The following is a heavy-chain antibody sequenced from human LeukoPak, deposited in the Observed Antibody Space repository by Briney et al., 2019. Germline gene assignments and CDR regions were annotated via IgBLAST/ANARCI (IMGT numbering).Heavy chain of an antibody. V-gene: IGHV3-43D*03. CDR3: AKGPRLERGYSYGYFHY. D-gene: IGHD5-18*01. J-gene: IGHJ4*02. CDR2: VSWDGTTT. Sequence: GGSLRLSCAASGFSFDDYAMHWVRQAPGKGLEWVSLVSWDGTTTYYADSVNGRFTISRDNSKNSLYLQMNSLRAEDTAFYYCAKGPRLERGYSYGYFHYWGQGTLVTVSS. CDR1: GFSFDDYA.